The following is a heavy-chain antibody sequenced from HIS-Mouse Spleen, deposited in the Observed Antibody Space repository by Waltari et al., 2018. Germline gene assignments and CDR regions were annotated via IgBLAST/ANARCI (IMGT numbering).Heavy chain of an antibody. J-gene: IGHJ4*02. D-gene: IGHD6-13*01. Sequence: QLQLQESGPGLVKPSETLSLTCTVSGGSISSSRYYWGWIRQPPGKGLEWIGSSYYSGSTYYNPSLKRRVTISVDTSKNQFSLKLSSVTAADTAVYYCARLTAAGTYWGQGTLVTVSS. CDR3: ARLTAAGTY. CDR2: SYYSGST. V-gene: IGHV4-39*07. CDR1: GGSISSSRYY.